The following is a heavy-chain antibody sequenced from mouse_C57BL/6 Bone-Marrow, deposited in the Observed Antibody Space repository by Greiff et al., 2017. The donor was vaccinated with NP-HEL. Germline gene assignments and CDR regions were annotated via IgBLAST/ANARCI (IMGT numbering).Heavy chain of an antibody. D-gene: IGHD1-3*01. CDR2: ISDGGSYT. Sequence: EVKLVESGGGLVKPGGSLKLSCAASGFTFSSYAMSWVRQTPEKRLEWVATISDGGSYTYYPDNVKGRFTISRDNAKNNLYLQMSHLKSEDTAMYYCARESGNPYAMDYWGQGTSVTVSS. J-gene: IGHJ4*01. CDR3: ARESGNPYAMDY. V-gene: IGHV5-4*01. CDR1: GFTFSSYA.